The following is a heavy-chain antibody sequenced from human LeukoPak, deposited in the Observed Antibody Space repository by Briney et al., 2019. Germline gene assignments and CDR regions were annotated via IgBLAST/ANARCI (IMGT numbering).Heavy chain of an antibody. J-gene: IGHJ4*02. CDR1: GYSISSGYY. CDR3: ARVGLNPEASAPSLTYCYGSGRCRNYFDY. CDR2: IYHSGST. D-gene: IGHD3-10*01. Sequence: SETLSLTCTVSGYSISSGYYWGWIRQPPGKGLEWIGSIYHSGSTYYNPSLKSRVTISVDTSKNQFSLKLSSVTAADTAVYYCARVGLNPEASAPSLTYCYGSGRCRNYFDYWGQGTLVTVSS. V-gene: IGHV4-38-2*02.